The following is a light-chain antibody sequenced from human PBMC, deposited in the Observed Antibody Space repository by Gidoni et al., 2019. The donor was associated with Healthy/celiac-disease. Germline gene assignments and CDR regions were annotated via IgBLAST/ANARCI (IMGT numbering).Light chain of an antibody. CDR2: GAS. V-gene: IGKV3-20*01. J-gene: IGKJ1*01. CDR3: QQYGSSPRT. Sequence: DIVLPQSPGTLSLSPGARATLSCRASQSVSSSYLAWYQQKPGQAPRLLIYGASSRATGIPDRFSGSGSGTDFTLTISRLEPEDFAVYYCQQYGSSPRTFGQGTKVEIK. CDR1: QSVSSSY.